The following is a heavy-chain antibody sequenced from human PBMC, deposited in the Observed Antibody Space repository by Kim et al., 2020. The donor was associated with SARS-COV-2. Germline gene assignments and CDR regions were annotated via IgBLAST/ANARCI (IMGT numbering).Heavy chain of an antibody. J-gene: IGHJ4*02. D-gene: IGHD1-26*01. Sequence: ANYAQKFQGRVTITADESTGTAYMGLSSLRSEDTAVYYCARGGVGASFDYWGQGTLVTVSS. CDR2: A. V-gene: IGHV1-69*01. CDR3: ARGGVGASFDY.